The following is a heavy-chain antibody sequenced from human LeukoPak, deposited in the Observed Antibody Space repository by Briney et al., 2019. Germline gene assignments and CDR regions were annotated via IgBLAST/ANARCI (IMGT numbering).Heavy chain of an antibody. CDR3: ASTGRGYYDSIDY. CDR2: IRSDGSNK. CDR1: GFTFSSSG. D-gene: IGHD3-22*01. J-gene: IGHJ4*02. Sequence: GRSLRLSCAASGFTFSSSGMHWVRQAPGKGLEWVALIRSDGSNKYYADSVKGRFTISRDNSNNTLYLQMNSLRAEDTALYYCASTGRGYYDSIDYWGQGTLVTVSS. V-gene: IGHV3-33*08.